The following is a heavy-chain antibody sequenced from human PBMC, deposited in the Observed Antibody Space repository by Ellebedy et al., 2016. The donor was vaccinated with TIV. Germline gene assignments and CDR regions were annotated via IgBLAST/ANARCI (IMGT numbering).Heavy chain of an antibody. V-gene: IGHV3-49*04. CDR1: GFTFGDFA. CDR3: TREAANWNYPYYYYSGMDV. CDR2: IGSKGYGGTT. J-gene: IGHJ6*02. D-gene: IGHD1-7*01. Sequence: GGSLRLSXTASGFTFGDFAISWVRQAPGKGLEWVGFIGSKGYGGTTQYAASVKGRFTISRDDSKSIAYLQMNSLKTEDTALYYCTREAANWNYPYYYYSGMDVWGQGTTVTVSS.